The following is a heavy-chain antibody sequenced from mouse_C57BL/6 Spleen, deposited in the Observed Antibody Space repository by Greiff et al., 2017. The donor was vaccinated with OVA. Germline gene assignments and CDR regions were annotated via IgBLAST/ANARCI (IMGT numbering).Heavy chain of an antibody. CDR2: INPSSGYT. CDR1: GYTFTSYT. D-gene: IGHD2-3*01. Sequence: VKLMESGAELARPGASVKMSCKASGYTFTSYTMHWVKQRPGQGLEWIGYINPSSGYTKYNQKFKDKATLTADKSSSTAYMQLSSLTSEDSAVYYCARSDDGYYPFAYWGQGTLVTVSA. V-gene: IGHV1-4*01. J-gene: IGHJ3*01. CDR3: ARSDDGYYPFAY.